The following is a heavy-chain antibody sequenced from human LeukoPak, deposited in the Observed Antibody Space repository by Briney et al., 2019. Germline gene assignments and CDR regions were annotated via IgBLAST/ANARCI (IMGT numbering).Heavy chain of an antibody. CDR1: GGSISSYY. V-gene: IGHV4-59*12. CDR2: IYYSGIT. CDR3: ARTRRLFGVHSPFDY. Sequence: PSETLSLTCTVSGGSISSYYWSWIRQPPGKGLEWIGYIYYSGITNYNPSLKSRVTISVDTSKNQFSLKLSSVTAADTAVYYCARTRRLFGVHSPFDYWGQGTLVTVSS. J-gene: IGHJ4*02. D-gene: IGHD3-3*01.